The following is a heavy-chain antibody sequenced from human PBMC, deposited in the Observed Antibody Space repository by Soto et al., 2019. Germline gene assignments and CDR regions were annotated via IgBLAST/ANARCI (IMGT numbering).Heavy chain of an antibody. V-gene: IGHV4-31*03. D-gene: IGHD2-15*01. CDR2: IYYSGST. Sequence: SETLSLTCTVSGGSISSGGYYWSWIRQHPGKGLEWIGYIYYSGSTYYNPSLKSRVTISVDTSKNQFSLKLSSVTAADTAVYYCARDDGGNPYHFDYWGQGTLVTVSS. CDR3: ARDDGGNPYHFDY. J-gene: IGHJ4*02. CDR1: GGSISSGGYY.